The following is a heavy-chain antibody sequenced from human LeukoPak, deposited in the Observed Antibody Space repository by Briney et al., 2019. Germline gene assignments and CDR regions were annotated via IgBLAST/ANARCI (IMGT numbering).Heavy chain of an antibody. Sequence: ASVKVSCKVSGYTLIELSMHWVRQAPGKGLEWMGGFDPEHGGIIYAQKFQGRVTVTEDTSTDTAYMELSRLRSDDTAVYYCARDRDSSSSGSGFDYWGQGTLVTVSS. V-gene: IGHV1-24*01. CDR1: GYTLIELS. CDR2: FDPEHGGI. CDR3: ARDRDSSSSGSGFDY. D-gene: IGHD6-6*01. J-gene: IGHJ4*02.